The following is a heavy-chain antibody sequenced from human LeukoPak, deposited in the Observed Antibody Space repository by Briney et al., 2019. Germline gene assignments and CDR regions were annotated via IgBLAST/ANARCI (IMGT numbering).Heavy chain of an antibody. CDR2: ISGSGDST. V-gene: IGHV3-23*01. CDR3: VRRAAVRGMDF. Sequence: PGGSLRLSCTASGFIFDTHTLTWVRQAPGKGLEWVASISGSGDSTNYGDSVKGRFTISRDNLKRTVQLEMSNLRADDTAMYYCVRRAAVRGMDFWGLGTTVIVSS. J-gene: IGHJ6*02. D-gene: IGHD1-14*01. CDR1: GFIFDTHT.